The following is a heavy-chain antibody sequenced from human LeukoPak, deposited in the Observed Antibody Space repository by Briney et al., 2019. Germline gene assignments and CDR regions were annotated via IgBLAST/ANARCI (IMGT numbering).Heavy chain of an antibody. CDR1: GFTFRNYA. CDR3: AKELKEGFCSTTSCYGIDY. CDR2: ISGAGYKT. D-gene: IGHD2-2*01. Sequence: GGSLGLSCAGSGFTFRNYAMSWVRQAPGKGPEWVSAISGAGYKTYYADSVKGRFTLSRDNSKNTLFLQMNSLRAEDTALYYCAKELKEGFCSTTSCYGIDYWGQGTLVTVSS. V-gene: IGHV3-23*01. J-gene: IGHJ4*02.